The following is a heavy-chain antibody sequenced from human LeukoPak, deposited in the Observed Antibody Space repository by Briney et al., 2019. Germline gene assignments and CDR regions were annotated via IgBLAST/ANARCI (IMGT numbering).Heavy chain of an antibody. CDR2: IYYSGST. D-gene: IGHD3-10*01. V-gene: IGHV4-39*07. CDR3: ARAPILWFGELLGYYYYYMDV. Sequence: SETLSLTCTVSGGSISSSSYYWGWIRQPPGKGLEWIGSIYYSGSTYYNPSLKSRVTISVDTSKNQFSLKLSSVTAADTAVYYCARAPILWFGELLGYYYYYMDVWGKGTTVTVSS. J-gene: IGHJ6*03. CDR1: GGSISSSSYY.